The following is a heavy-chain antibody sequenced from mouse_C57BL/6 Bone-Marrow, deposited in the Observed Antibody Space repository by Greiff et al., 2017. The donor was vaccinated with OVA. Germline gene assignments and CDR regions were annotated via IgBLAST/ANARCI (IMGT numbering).Heavy chain of an antibody. Sequence: VQLQQPGAELVKPGASVKMSCKASGYTFTSYWITWVKQRPGQGLEWIGDIYPGSGSTNYNEKFKSKATLTVDTSSSTAYMQLSSQTSEDSAVYYCARDGNWDWYVDVGGTGTTVTVSS. CDR2: IYPGSGST. CDR3: ARDGNWDWYVDV. D-gene: IGHD4-1*01. V-gene: IGHV1-55*01. J-gene: IGHJ1*03. CDR1: GYTFTSYW.